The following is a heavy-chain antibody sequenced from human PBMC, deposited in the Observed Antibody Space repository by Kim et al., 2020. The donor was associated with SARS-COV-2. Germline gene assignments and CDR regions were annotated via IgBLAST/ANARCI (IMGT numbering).Heavy chain of an antibody. Sequence: GGSLRLSCAASGFTFSNYWMNWVRQAPGKGLEWVANIKQDGSAKYYVDSVKGRFTNSRDNAKNSLYLQMNSLRAEDTAVYYCWGTSSGGLDGWGQGTTATVSS. CDR1: GFTFSNYW. D-gene: IGHD3-10*01. V-gene: IGHV3-7*03. J-gene: IGHJ6*02. CDR2: IKQDGSAK. CDR3: WGTSSGGLDG.